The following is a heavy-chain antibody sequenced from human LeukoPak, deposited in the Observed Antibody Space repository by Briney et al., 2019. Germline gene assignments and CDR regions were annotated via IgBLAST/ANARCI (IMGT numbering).Heavy chain of an antibody. CDR3: AREYYYDSSGYYGLDY. CDR2: INHSGST. D-gene: IGHD3-22*01. J-gene: IGHJ4*02. Sequence: SETLSLTCAVYGGSFSGYYWSWIRQPPGKGLEWIGEINHSGSTNYNPSLKSRVTISVDTSKNQFSLKLSSVTAADTAVYYCAREYYYDSSGYYGLDYWGQGTLVTVSS. CDR1: GGSFSGYY. V-gene: IGHV4-34*01.